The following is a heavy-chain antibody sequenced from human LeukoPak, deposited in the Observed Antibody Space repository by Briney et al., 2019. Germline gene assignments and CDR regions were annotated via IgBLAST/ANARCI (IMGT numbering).Heavy chain of an antibody. CDR3: ARVKSSSWYEGLDY. CDR2: IHYTGST. D-gene: IGHD6-13*01. CDR1: GGSISSGGYS. Sequence: PSQTLSLTCAVSGGSISSGGYSWTWVRQPPGKGLEWIGYIHYTGSTYYNPSLKSRVTISVDKSKNQFSLKLSSVTAADTAVYYCARVKSSSWYEGLDYWGQGTLVTVSS. V-gene: IGHV4-30-4*07. J-gene: IGHJ4*02.